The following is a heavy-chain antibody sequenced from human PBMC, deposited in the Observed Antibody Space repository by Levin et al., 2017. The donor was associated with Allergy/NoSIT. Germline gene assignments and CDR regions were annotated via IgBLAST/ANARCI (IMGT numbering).Heavy chain of an antibody. CDR3: ARGSMVQGVFD. CDR2: ISSGSSYI. D-gene: IGHD3-10*01. V-gene: IGHV3-21*01. CDR1: GFTFRSSS. J-gene: IGHJ4*02. Sequence: LSLPCAASGFTFRSSSMIWVRQAPGKGLEWVSSISSGSSYIYYADSVKGRFTISRDNAKNSLYLQMNSLRAEDTAVYYCARGSMVQGVFDWGQGTLVTVSS.